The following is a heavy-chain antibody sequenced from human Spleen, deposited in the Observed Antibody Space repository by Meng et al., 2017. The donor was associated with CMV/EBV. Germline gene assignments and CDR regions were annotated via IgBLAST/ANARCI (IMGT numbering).Heavy chain of an antibody. CDR1: GFTFSSSA. J-gene: IGHJ6*02. Sequence: GESLKISCAASGFTFSSSAMTWVRQAPGKGLEWVSAISGSGGSTYYADSVKGRFTISRDNSKNTMYLQMNSLRAEDTAVYYCAKERGSDVFYYYYGMDVWGQGTTVTVSS. CDR3: AKERGSDVFYYYYGMDV. CDR2: ISGSGGST. D-gene: IGHD3-10*01. V-gene: IGHV3-23*01.